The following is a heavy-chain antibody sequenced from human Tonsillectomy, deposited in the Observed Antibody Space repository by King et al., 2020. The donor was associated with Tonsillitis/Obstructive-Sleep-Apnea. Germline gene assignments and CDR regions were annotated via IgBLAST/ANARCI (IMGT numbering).Heavy chain of an antibody. Sequence: QLQESGPGLVKPSETLSLTCTVSGGSXSSSSYYWGWIRQPPGKGLEWIGSIYXXGSTXYNPSLKSRVTISVDTSKNQFSLKLSSVTAAAPAVYYCAXXXRXCXGGSXXXTGXDYWXQGTLVTVSX. CDR2: IYXXGST. J-gene: IGHJ4*02. CDR1: GGSXSSSSYY. CDR3: AXXXRXCXGGSXXXTGXDY. D-gene: IGHD2-15*01. V-gene: IGHV4-39*01.